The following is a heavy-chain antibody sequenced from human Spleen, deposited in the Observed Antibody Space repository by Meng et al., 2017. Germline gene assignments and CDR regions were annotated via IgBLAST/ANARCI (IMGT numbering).Heavy chain of an antibody. V-gene: IGHV4-59*01. CDR2: IYYSWNT. CDR1: GRSLSGSY. D-gene: IGHD6-19*01. CDR3: ARVHEDRGWYSINDY. J-gene: IGHJ4*02. Sequence: VHRKDSGPERVKPSETLSLTCTVSGRSLSGSYWSWIRQPPGKGLEWIGYIYYSWNTNYSPSLKSRVTIPVDTPKNQFSLKLSSVTAADTAVYYCARVHEDRGWYSINDYWGQGTLVTVSS.